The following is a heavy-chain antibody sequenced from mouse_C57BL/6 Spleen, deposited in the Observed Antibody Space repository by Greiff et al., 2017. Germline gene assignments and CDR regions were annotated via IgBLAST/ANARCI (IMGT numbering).Heavy chain of an antibody. D-gene: IGHD1-1*01. CDR1: GYTFTSYW. Sequence: QVQLQQPGAELVKPGASVKLSCKASGYTFTSYWMHWVKPRPGQGLEWIGMIHPNSGSTNYNEKFKSKATLTVDKSSSTAYMQLSSLTSEDSAVYYCAREGVYDYGRDWYFDVWGTGTTVTVSS. J-gene: IGHJ1*03. CDR2: IHPNSGST. CDR3: AREGVYDYGRDWYFDV. V-gene: IGHV1-64*01.